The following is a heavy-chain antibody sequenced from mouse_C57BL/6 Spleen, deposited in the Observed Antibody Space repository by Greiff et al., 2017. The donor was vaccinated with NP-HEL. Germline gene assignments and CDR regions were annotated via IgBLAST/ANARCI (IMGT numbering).Heavy chain of an antibody. V-gene: IGHV5-16*01. J-gene: IGHJ4*01. CDR1: GFTFSDYY. Sequence: EVKLVESEGGLVQPGSSMKLSCTASGFTFSDYYMAWVRQVPEKGLEWVANINYDGSSTYYLDSLKSRFIISRDNAKNILYLQMSSLKSEDTATYYCARVSYYSNYVGAMDYWGQGTSVTVSS. CDR2: INYDGSST. D-gene: IGHD2-5*01. CDR3: ARVSYYSNYVGAMDY.